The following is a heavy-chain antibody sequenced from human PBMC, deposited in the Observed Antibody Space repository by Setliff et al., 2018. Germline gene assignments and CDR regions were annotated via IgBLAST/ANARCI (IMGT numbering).Heavy chain of an antibody. CDR1: GFSLSIGGMC. CDR3: ARHYNGNSYNWFDP. Sequence: SGPTLVNPTQTLTLTCTFSGFSLSIGGMCVSWIRQPPGKALEWLARIDWDDYKYYSTSLKTWLTISKDTSKNQVVLTMTNMDPVDTATYYCARHYNGNSYNWFDPWGQGTLVTVSS. D-gene: IGHD2-8*01. CDR2: IDWDDYK. V-gene: IGHV2-70*11. J-gene: IGHJ5*02.